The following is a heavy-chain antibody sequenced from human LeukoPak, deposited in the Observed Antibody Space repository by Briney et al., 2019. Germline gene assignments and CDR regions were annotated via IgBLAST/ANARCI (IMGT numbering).Heavy chain of an antibody. D-gene: IGHD3-16*02. J-gene: IGHJ3*02. CDR3: ARRYSGHDAFDT. CDR1: GYSFTSYW. Sequence: GESLKISCKASGYSFTSYWIGWVRQMLGKGLEWMGIIHPGDFDTRYSPSFQGQVAISADESITTAYLQWSSLKASDTAMYYCARRYSGHDAFDTWGQGTIVTVSS. V-gene: IGHV5-51*01. CDR2: IHPGDFDT.